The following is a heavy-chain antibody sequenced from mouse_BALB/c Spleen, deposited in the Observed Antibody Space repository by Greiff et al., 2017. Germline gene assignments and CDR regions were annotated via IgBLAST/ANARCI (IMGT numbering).Heavy chain of an antibody. CDR2: INPYNGAT. Sequence: DVQLQESGPELVKPGASVKISCKASGYSFTGYYMHWVKQSHVQSLEWIGRINPYNGATSYNQNFKDKASLTVDKSSSTAYMELHSLTSEDSAVYYCARNYYGSSPLYAMDYWGQGTSVTVSS. J-gene: IGHJ4*01. CDR3: ARNYYGSSPLYAMDY. CDR1: GYSFTGYY. V-gene: IGHV1-31*01. D-gene: IGHD1-1*01.